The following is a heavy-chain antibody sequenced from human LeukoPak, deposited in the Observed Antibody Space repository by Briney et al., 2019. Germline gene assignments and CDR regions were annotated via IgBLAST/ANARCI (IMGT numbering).Heavy chain of an antibody. J-gene: IGHJ4*02. CDR2: IRGDTFK. CDR3: VRDKGVGPAERLDY. D-gene: IGHD3-3*01. Sequence: GGSLRLPCALSGFSVSTPYMTWVRQAPGEGLEWVSLIRGDTFKSYSDSVKGRFSISRDDYRNTLYLHMSRLRAEDTAVYYCVRDKGVGPAERLDYWGQGTMVTVSS. V-gene: IGHV3-53*01. CDR1: GFSVSTPY.